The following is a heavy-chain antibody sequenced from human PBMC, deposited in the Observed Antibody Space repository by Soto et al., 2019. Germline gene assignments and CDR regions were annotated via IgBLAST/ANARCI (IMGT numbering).Heavy chain of an antibody. V-gene: IGHV4-4*07. CDR3: ARYSNNWLHTEGMDV. CDR1: VDSITTYY. J-gene: IGHJ6*02. D-gene: IGHD6-13*01. CDR2: IDASGNT. Sequence: PSETLSLTCTVSVDSITTYYWSWIRQPAGKGLEWIGRIDASGNTNYNPSLNSRVTMSIDTSKKQFSLKLTPVTAADTAIYYCARYSNNWLHTEGMDVWGQGPTVTVS.